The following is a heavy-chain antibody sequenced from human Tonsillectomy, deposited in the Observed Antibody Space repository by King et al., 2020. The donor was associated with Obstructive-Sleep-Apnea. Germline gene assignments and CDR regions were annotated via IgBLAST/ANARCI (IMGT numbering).Heavy chain of an antibody. D-gene: IGHD3-22*01. CDR2: IRGSGGST. CDR3: AKVSIIVVVGGIDY. CDR1: GFTFSSYA. J-gene: IGHJ4*02. Sequence: VQLVESGGGLVQPGGSLRLSCAASGFTFSSYAMSWVRQAPGKGLEWVSTIRGSGGSTYYADSVKGRFTISRDNSKNTLCLQMNSLRAEDTAVYYCAKVSIIVVVGGIDYWGQGTLVTVSS. V-gene: IGHV3-23*04.